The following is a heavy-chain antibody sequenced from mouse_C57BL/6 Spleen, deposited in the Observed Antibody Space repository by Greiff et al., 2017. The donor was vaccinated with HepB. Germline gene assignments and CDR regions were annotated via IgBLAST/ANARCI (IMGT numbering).Heavy chain of an antibody. CDR2: IYPGDGDT. V-gene: IGHV1-80*01. CDR1: GYAFSSYW. J-gene: IGHJ3*01. D-gene: IGHD3-1*01. Sequence: QVQLQQSGAELVKPGASVKISCKASGYAFSSYWMNWVKQRPGKGLEWIGQIYPGDGDTNYNGKFKGKATLTADKSSSTAYMQLSSLTSEDSAVYFCARSGATRDFFAYWGQGTLVTVSA. CDR3: ARSGATRDFFAY.